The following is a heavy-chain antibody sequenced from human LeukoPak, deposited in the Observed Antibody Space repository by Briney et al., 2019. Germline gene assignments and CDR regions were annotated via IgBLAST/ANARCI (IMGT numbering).Heavy chain of an antibody. CDR1: GFTFSSYW. CDR2: IKHDGSER. V-gene: IGHV3-7*03. J-gene: IGHJ4*02. Sequence: GGSLRLSCAASGFTFSSYWMSWVRQAPGKGLEWVANIKHDGSERNYMESVKGRFTISRDNANNSLHLQMNNLRAEDTAVYYCAAGSGWSIEYWGQGTLVTVSS. CDR3: AAGSGWSIEY. D-gene: IGHD6-19*01.